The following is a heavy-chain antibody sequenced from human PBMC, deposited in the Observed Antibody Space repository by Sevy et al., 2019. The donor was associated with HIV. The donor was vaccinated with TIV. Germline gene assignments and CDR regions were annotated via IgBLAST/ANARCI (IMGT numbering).Heavy chain of an antibody. J-gene: IGHJ3*02. CDR1: GDTFNNYH. Sequence: ASVKVSCKASGDTFNNYHVHWVRQAPGQGLEWMGIINPSGGTTSYAQKFQGRVTMTRDTSTSTVYMELSGLRSEDTAVYYCARAPSWYDSSGYNALDIWGQGTMVTVSS. CDR2: INPSGGTT. V-gene: IGHV1-46*02. CDR3: ARAPSWYDSSGYNALDI. D-gene: IGHD3-22*01.